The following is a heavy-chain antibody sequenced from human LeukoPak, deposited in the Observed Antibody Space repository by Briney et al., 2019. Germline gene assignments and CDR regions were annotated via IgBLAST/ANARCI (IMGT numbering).Heavy chain of an antibody. CDR3: ATEHRHCASTSCYGGY. CDR2: INPNSGGT. J-gene: IGHJ4*02. V-gene: IGHV1-2*02. Sequence: ASVKVSCKASGYTFTGYYMHWVRQAPGQGLEWMGWINPNSGGTNYAQRFQGRVTTTRDTSISTAYMELSNLRSDDTAVYYCATEHRHCASTSCYGGYWGQGTLVTVSS. CDR1: GYTFTGYY. D-gene: IGHD2-2*01.